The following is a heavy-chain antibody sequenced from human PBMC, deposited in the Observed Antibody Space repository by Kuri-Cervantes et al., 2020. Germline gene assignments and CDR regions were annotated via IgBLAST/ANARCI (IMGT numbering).Heavy chain of an antibody. CDR1: GYSFTSYW. D-gene: IGHD2-2*01. Sequence: GGSLRLSCKGSGYSFTSYWTGWVRQMPGKGLEWMGIIYPGDSDTRYSPSFQGQVTISADKSISTAYLQWSSLKASDTAMYYCARHRRRWEPAAVEFDSWGQGTLVTVSS. V-gene: IGHV5-51*01. J-gene: IGHJ4*02. CDR3: ARHRRRWEPAAVEFDS. CDR2: IYPGDSDT.